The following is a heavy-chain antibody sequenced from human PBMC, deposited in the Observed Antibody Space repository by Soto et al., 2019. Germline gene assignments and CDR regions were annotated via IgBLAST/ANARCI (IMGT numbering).Heavy chain of an antibody. J-gene: IGHJ4*02. D-gene: IGHD1-26*01. Sequence: PSETLSLTCTVSGGSISSYYWSWIRQPPGKGLEWIGYIYYSGSTNYNPSLKSRVTISVDTSKNQFSLKLSSVTAADTAVYYCAVCIVGATVSFFDYWGQGTLVTVSS. V-gene: IGHV4-59*01. CDR3: AVCIVGATVSFFDY. CDR2: IYYSGST. CDR1: GGSISSYY.